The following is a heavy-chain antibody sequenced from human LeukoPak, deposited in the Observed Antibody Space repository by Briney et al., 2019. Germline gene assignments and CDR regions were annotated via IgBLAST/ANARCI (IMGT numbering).Heavy chain of an antibody. J-gene: IGHJ4*02. CDR3: AKASAMIVVVSKHFDY. D-gene: IGHD3-22*01. Sequence: GGSLRLSCAASGLTFSSYAMSGVRQAPGKVLEWVSAISGSGGSTYYADSVKGRFTISRDNSKNALYLQMNSLRAEDTAVYYCAKASAMIVVVSKHFDYWGQGTLVTVSS. V-gene: IGHV3-23*01. CDR2: ISGSGGST. CDR1: GLTFSSYA.